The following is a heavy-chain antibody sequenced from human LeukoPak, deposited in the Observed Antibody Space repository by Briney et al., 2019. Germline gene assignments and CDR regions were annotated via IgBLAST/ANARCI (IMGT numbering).Heavy chain of an antibody. V-gene: IGHV4-4*07. J-gene: IGHJ2*01. D-gene: IGHD3-22*01. Sequence: SETLSLTCTVSGGSISSYYWSWIRQPPGKGLEWIGRIYTSGSTNYNPSLKSRVTMSVDTSKNQFSLKLSSVTAADTAVYYCATYYYDSSGYYDWYFDLWGRGTLVTVSS. CDR2: IYTSGST. CDR1: GGSISSYY. CDR3: ATYYYDSSGYYDWYFDL.